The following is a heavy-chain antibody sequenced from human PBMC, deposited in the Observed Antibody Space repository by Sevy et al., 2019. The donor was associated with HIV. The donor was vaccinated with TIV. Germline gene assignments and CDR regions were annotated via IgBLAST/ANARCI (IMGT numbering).Heavy chain of an antibody. CDR2: MKEDGSER. Sequence: GGSLRLSCAASGFTFSSYWMSWVRQAPGKGLEWVATMKEDGSERNYVDSVKGRFTISRDNAKNSLALQMNSLRAEDTAVYYCARDLIVPTGMFYYGMDVWGQGTTVTVSS. V-gene: IGHV3-7*01. J-gene: IGHJ6*02. CDR3: ARDLIVPTGMFYYGMDV. CDR1: GFTFSSYW. D-gene: IGHD2-2*01.